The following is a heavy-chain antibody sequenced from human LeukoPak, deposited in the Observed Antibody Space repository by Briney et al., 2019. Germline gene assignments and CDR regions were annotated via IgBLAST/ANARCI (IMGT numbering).Heavy chain of an antibody. CDR1: GFTFSDYY. Sequence: GGSLRLSCAASGFTFSDYYMSWIRQAPGKGLEWASYISSSGSTIYYADSVKGRFTISRDNSKNTLYLQMNSLRAEDTAVYYCANSLVDVGVVVTATPVDDYWGQGTLVTVSS. D-gene: IGHD2-21*02. CDR3: ANSLVDVGVVVTATPVDDY. V-gene: IGHV3-11*01. CDR2: ISSSGSTI. J-gene: IGHJ4*02.